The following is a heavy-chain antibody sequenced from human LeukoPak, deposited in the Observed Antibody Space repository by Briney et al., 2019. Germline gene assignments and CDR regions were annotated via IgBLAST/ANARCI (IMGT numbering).Heavy chain of an antibody. D-gene: IGHD2-15*01. CDR1: GFTFSSYA. V-gene: IGHV3-23*01. Sequence: GGSLRLSCAASGFTFSSYAMSWVRQAPGKGPEWVSAISGSGGSTYYADSVKGRFTISRDNSKNTLYLQMNSPRAEDTAVYYCAKGSRLGDPLYCSGGSCYGLFDYWGQGTLVTVSS. CDR2: ISGSGGST. CDR3: AKGSRLGDPLYCSGGSCYGLFDY. J-gene: IGHJ4*02.